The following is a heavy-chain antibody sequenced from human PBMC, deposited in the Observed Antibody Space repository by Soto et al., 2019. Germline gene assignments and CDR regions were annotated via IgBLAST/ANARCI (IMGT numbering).Heavy chain of an antibody. J-gene: IGHJ4*02. CDR3: ARMAYYYDSSGSHYYEC. CDR1: DLSLSSRGMR. Sequence: SRDTPVNPIQTLALTNYFCDLSLSSRGMRVSWIRQPPGKALVWLARIEWDDDMFFTTSLQSRLTISKDTSKNQVVLTLTNTDPADTATYYCARMAYYYDSSGSHYYECWGQGTLVTISS. D-gene: IGHD3-22*01. V-gene: IGHV2-70*04. CDR2: IEWDDDM.